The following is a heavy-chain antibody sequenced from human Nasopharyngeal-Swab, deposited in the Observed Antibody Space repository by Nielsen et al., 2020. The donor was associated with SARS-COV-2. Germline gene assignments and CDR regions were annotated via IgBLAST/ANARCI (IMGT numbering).Heavy chain of an antibody. CDR1: GFTFSSYS. J-gene: IGHJ4*02. CDR2: ISSSSSYI. CDR3: ATWELPRGNFDY. D-gene: IGHD1-26*01. V-gene: IGHV3-21*01. Sequence: GKSLKISCAASGFTFSSYSMNWVRQAPGKGLEWVSSISSSSSYIYYADSVKGRFTISRDNAKNSLYLQMNSLRAEDTAVYYCATWELPRGNFDYWGQGTLVTVSS.